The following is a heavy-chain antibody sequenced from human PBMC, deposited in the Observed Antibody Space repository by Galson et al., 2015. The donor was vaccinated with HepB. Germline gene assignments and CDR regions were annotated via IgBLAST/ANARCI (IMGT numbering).Heavy chain of an antibody. D-gene: IGHD6-13*01. Sequence: SETLSLTCTVSGGSISNYYWSWIRQPPGKGLEWIGHIYYSGSTNYNPSLKSRVTISVDTSKNQFSLKLSSVTAADTAIYYCARDFVVTAAGMQYYYDMDVWGQGTTVTVSS. V-gene: IGHV4-59*01. CDR2: IYYSGST. CDR3: ARDFVVTAAGMQYYYDMDV. J-gene: IGHJ6*02. CDR1: GGSISNYY.